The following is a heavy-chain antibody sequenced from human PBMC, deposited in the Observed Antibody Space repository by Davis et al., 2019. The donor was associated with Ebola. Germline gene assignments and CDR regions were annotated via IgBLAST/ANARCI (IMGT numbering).Heavy chain of an antibody. V-gene: IGHV7-4-1*02. J-gene: IGHJ6*04. D-gene: IGHD6-13*01. CDR2: INTNTGNP. Sequence: ASVKVSCKASGYTFTSYAMNWVRQAPGQGLEWMGWINTNTGNPTYAQGFTGRFVFSLDTSVSTAYLQISSLKAEDTAVYYCARDIGSSWYWGYYGMDVWGKGTTVTVSS. CDR1: GYTFTSYA. CDR3: ARDIGSSWYWGYYGMDV.